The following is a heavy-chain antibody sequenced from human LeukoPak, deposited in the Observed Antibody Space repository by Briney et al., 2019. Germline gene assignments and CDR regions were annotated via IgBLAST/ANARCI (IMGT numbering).Heavy chain of an antibody. J-gene: IGHJ4*02. Sequence: SETLSLTCTVSGGSISSSSYYRGWIRQPPGKGLEWIGSIYYSGSTYYNPSLKSRVTISVDTSKNQFSLKLSSVTAADTAVYYCARQIVLMVYAIRYFDYWGQGTLVTVSS. V-gene: IGHV4-39*01. CDR3: ARQIVLMVYAIRYFDY. CDR1: GGSISSSSYY. D-gene: IGHD2-8*01. CDR2: IYYSGST.